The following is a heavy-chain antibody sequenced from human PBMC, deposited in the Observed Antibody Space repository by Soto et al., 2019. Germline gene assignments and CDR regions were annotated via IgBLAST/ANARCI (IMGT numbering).Heavy chain of an antibody. CDR3: VRDGTKTLRDWFDP. CDR2: IYATGTT. CDR1: GASISGFY. J-gene: IGHJ5*02. D-gene: IGHD1-1*01. V-gene: IGHV4-4*07. Sequence: PSETLSLTCPVSGASISGFYWSWIRKSAGKGLEWIGRIYATGTTDYNPSLKSRVMISVDTSKKQFSLKLRSVTAADTAVYYCVRDGTKTLRDWFDPWGQGISVTV.